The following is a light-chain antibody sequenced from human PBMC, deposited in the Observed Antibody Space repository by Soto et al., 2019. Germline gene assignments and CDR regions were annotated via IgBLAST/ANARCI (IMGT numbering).Light chain of an antibody. CDR2: DAS. Sequence: DIPMTQSPSTLSASVGDRVTITCRASQSMSSGWAWYQQKLVKAPNLLIYDASSLESGGPSRFSGSGSRTEFTLTISSLQPDDFATYYCQQYNSYSLTFCGGTKVQIK. CDR3: QQYNSYSLT. CDR1: QSMSSG. V-gene: IGKV1-5*01. J-gene: IGKJ4*02.